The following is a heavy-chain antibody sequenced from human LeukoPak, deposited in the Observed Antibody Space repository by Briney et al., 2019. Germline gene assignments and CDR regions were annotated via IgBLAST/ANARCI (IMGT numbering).Heavy chain of an antibody. Sequence: GGSLRLSCAASGFTFSDSYMSWIRQAPGKGLEWVSYISTGSIYKKYADSVQGRFTISRDSAKNSLYLQMSSLRVDDTAVYYCARVSPDSSSWYGTYYFDYWGQGTLVTVSS. CDR3: ARVSPDSSSWYGTYYFDY. CDR1: GFTFSDSY. V-gene: IGHV3-11*06. J-gene: IGHJ4*02. D-gene: IGHD6-13*01. CDR2: ISTGSIYK.